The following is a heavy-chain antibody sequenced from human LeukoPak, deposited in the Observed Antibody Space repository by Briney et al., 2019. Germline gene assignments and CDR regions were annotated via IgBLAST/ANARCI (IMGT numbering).Heavy chain of an antibody. CDR3: ARGNTRNYDILTGYPYFDY. CDR2: INHSGST. CDR1: GGSFSGYY. V-gene: IGHV4-34*01. D-gene: IGHD3-9*01. J-gene: IGHJ4*02. Sequence: PSETLSLTCAVYGGSFSGYYWSWIRQPPGKGLEWIGEINHSGSTNYNPSLKSRVTISVDTSKNQFSLKLSSVTAADTAVYYCARGNTRNYDILTGYPYFDYWGQGTLVTVSS.